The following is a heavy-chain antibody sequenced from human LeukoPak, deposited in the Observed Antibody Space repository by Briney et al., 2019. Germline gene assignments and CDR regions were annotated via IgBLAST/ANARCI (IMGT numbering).Heavy chain of an antibody. D-gene: IGHD2-21*02. J-gene: IGHJ4*02. CDR2: IYYSGST. CDR3: ARDPQVTAIDY. CDR1: GGSIRGYY. Sequence: PSETLSLTCAVSGGSIRGYYWSWVRQPPGKGLEWIAYIYYSGSTNYNPSLKSRVTISLDTSKNQFSLKLSSVTAADTAVYYCARDPQVTAIDYWGQGTLVTVSS. V-gene: IGHV4-59*12.